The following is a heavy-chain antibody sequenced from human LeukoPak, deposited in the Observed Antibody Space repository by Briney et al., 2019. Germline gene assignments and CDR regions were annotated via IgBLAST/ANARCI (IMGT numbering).Heavy chain of an antibody. CDR3: ARESPLDY. CDR1: GFTFSSYA. J-gene: IGHJ4*02. CDR2: INSNGGST. V-gene: IGHV3-64*01. Sequence: GGSLRLSCAASGFTFSSYAMHWVRQAPGKGLEYVSAINSNGGSTYYANSVKGRFTISRDNSKNTLYLQMGSLRAEDTAVYYCARESPLDYWGQGTLVTVSS.